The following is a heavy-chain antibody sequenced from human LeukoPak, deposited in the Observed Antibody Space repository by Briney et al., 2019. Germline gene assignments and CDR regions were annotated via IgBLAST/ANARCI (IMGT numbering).Heavy chain of an antibody. V-gene: IGHV3-15*01. D-gene: IGHD3-3*01. CDR3: TTRTIFGERS. CDR1: GFTFSSYA. J-gene: IGHJ5*02. CDR2: IKSKTDGGTT. Sequence: PGGSLRLSCAASGFTFSSYAMSWVRQAPGKGLEWVGRIKSKTDGGTTDYAAPVKGRFTISRDDSKNTLYLQMNSLKTEGTAVYYCTTRTIFGERSWGQGTLVTVSS.